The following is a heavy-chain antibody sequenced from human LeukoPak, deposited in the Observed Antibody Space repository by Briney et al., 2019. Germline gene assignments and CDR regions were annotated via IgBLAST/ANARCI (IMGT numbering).Heavy chain of an antibody. CDR1: GGTFSSYA. CDR2: IIPILGIA. D-gene: IGHD3-10*01. Sequence: SVKVSCKASGGTFSSYAISWVRQAPGQGLEWMGRIIPILGIANYAQKFQGRVTITADKSTSTAYMELSSLRSEDTAVYYCAREITMVRGVIILNIRWFDPWGQGTLVTVSS. V-gene: IGHV1-69*04. J-gene: IGHJ5*02. CDR3: AREITMVRGVIILNIRWFDP.